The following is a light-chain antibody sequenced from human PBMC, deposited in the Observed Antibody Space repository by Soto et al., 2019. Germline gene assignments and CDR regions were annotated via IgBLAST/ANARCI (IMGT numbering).Light chain of an antibody. V-gene: IGLV1-47*01. CDR3: AAWDDSLSGVV. CDR1: SSNIGSNY. Sequence: QSVLTQPPSASGTPRQRVTLSCSGSSSNIGSNYVYWYQQLPGTAPKLLIYRNNQRPSGVPDRFSGSKSGTSASLAISGLRSEDEADYYCAAWDDSLSGVVFGGGTKLTVL. CDR2: RNN. J-gene: IGLJ2*01.